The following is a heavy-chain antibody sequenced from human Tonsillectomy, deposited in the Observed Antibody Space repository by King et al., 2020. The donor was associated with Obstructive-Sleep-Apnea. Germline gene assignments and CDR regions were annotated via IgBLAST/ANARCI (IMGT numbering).Heavy chain of an antibody. V-gene: IGHV4-38-2*02. CDR3: AREGMIVGYYFDY. CDR2: SYHSGTT. CDR1: GYSISSGYY. J-gene: IGHJ4*02. D-gene: IGHD3-22*01. Sequence: QLQESGPGLVKPSETLSLTCTVSGYSISSGYYWGWIRQPPGKGLEWIGSSYHSGTTYYNPSLKSRVTISVDTSKNQFSLKLSSVTAADTAVYYCAREGMIVGYYFDYWGQGTLVTVSS.